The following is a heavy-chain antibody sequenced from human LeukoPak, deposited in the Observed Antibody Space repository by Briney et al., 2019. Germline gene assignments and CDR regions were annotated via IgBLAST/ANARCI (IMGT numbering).Heavy chain of an antibody. V-gene: IGHV3-74*01. CDR1: GFTLSSYC. CDR3: ARADRPNWYFDL. CDR2: INSDGSST. Sequence: GGSLRLSCTAPGFTLSSYCMHRGRPAPGEGLGWVSRINSDGSSTSYADSVKGRFTISRDNAKNTLYLQMNSLRAEDTAMYYCARADRPNWYFDLWGRGTLVTVSS. J-gene: IGHJ2*01.